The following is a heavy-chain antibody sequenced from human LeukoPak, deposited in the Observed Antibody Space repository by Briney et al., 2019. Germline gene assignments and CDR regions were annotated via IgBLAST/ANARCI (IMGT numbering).Heavy chain of an antibody. CDR1: GFTFSNYW. Sequence: GGSLRLSCAASGFTFSNYWMHWIRQAPGKGPVWVSRIKSDGSSTRFADSVQGRFTISRDNGKNTLYLQMNSLRAEDTAVYYCARGGDSSNWYPGYFEYWGQGALVTVSS. CDR2: IKSDGSST. J-gene: IGHJ4*02. V-gene: IGHV3-74*01. D-gene: IGHD6-13*01. CDR3: ARGGDSSNWYPGYFEY.